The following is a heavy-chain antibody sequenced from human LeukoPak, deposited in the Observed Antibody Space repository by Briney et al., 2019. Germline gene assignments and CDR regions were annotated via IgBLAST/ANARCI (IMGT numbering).Heavy chain of an antibody. D-gene: IGHD2-15*01. V-gene: IGHV3-9*03. CDR1: GFTFDDYA. J-gene: IGHJ4*02. Sequence: GRSLRLSCAASGFTFDDYAMHWVRQAPGKGLEWVSGISWNSGSIGYADSVKGRFTISRDNAKSSLYLQMNSLRAEDMALYYCAKSRSSEGLDYWGQGTLVTVSS. CDR2: ISWNSGSI. CDR3: AKSRSSEGLDY.